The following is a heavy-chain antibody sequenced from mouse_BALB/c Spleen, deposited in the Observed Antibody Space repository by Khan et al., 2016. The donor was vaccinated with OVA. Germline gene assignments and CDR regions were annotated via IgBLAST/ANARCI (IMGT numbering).Heavy chain of an antibody. J-gene: IGHJ3*01. CDR3: ARKDYYDYDPFPY. CDR1: GYSITSEYA. D-gene: IGHD2-4*01. Sequence: EVQLVESGPGLVKPSLSLSLTCTVTGYSITSEYAWNWIRQFPGNKLGWMGYIDYSGNTRFNPSLKSRTSITRDTFKNQFFLQLNSVTAEDTATYYCARKDYYDYDPFPYWGQGILVTVSA. CDR2: IDYSGNT. V-gene: IGHV3-2*02.